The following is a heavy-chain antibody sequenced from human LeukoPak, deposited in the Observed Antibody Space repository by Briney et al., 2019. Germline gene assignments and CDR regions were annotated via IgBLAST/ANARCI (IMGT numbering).Heavy chain of an antibody. CDR1: GFTFSGFS. CDR2: IYSGGST. D-gene: IGHD1-26*01. Sequence: GGSLRLSCVASGFTFSGFSMTWVRQAPGKGLEWVSIIYSGGSTFYADSVKGRFTISRDNSKNTLYLQMNSLRAEDTAVYYCARGGSYLSAFDIWGQGTMVTVSS. J-gene: IGHJ3*02. CDR3: ARGGSYLSAFDI. V-gene: IGHV3-53*01.